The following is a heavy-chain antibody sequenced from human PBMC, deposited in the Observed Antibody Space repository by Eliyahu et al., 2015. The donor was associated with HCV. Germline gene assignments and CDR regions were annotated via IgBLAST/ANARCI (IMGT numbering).Heavy chain of an antibody. J-gene: IGHJ5*02. Sequence: QITLKETGPPLLXPTQTLTLTCXFSGFSLTTSGVGVAWIRQPPGKALEWLAVIYWDDEKXYSPSLQDRLTITKDTSKNLVVLTMTNVDPVDTGTYFCAQHLMSVTGYLMRFFDPWGPGTLVTVSS. CDR3: AQHLMSVTGYLMRFFDP. CDR1: GFSLTTSGVG. CDR2: IYWDDEK. D-gene: IGHD2-15*01. V-gene: IGHV2-5*02.